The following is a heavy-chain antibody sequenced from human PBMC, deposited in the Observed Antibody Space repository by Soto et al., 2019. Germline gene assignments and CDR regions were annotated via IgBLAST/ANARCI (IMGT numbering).Heavy chain of an antibody. CDR1: GFTFSSYT. Sequence: EVQLVESGGGLVQPGGSLRLSCVASGFTFSSYTMNWFRQAPGKGLEWVSYISTNSRTIHYADSVKGRFTISRDNAKNSLYLQMNSLRDEDTAVYYCARDFAWAFDYWGQGTLLTVSP. CDR2: ISTNSRTI. J-gene: IGHJ4*02. D-gene: IGHD1-26*01. CDR3: ARDFAWAFDY. V-gene: IGHV3-48*02.